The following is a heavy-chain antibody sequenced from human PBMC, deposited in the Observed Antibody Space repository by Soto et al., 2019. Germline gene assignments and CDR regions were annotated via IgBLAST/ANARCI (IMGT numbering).Heavy chain of an antibody. Sequence: VKVSCKASGGTFSSYAISWVRQAPGQGLEWMGGIIPIFGTANYAQKFQGRVTITADESTSTAYMELSSLRSEDTAVYYCARGGLRSITPFDYWGQGTLVTVSS. V-gene: IGHV1-69*13. J-gene: IGHJ4*02. CDR1: GGTFSSYA. CDR2: IIPIFGTA. D-gene: IGHD4-17*01. CDR3: ARGGLRSITPFDY.